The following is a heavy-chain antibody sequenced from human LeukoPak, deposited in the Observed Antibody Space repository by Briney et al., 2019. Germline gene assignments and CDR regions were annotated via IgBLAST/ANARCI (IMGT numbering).Heavy chain of an antibody. CDR2: IKTNTDGEPT. V-gene: IGHV3-15*07. J-gene: IGHJ4*02. Sequence: GGSLRLSCVSSGFTSAKVWMNWVRQAPGKDLEWVGRIKTNTDGEPTDYAAPVEGRFVISRDDSKKTLYLQMNSLRVDDTALYFCTTGIDDGGGYWGQGTMVTVSS. CDR3: TTGIDDGGGY. D-gene: IGHD1-1*01. CDR1: GFTSAKVW.